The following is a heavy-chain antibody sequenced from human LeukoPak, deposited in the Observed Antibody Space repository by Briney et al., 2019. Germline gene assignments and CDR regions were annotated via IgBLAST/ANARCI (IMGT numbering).Heavy chain of an antibody. CDR2: TSGYNGNT. Sequence: ASVKVSCKASGYTFTSYGISWVRQAPGQGLEWMGWTSGYNGNTHYALNLQGRVTMTTDTSTSTAYMELRSLRSDDTAVYYCARDEARYSSGYYPNWFDPWGQGTLVTVSS. D-gene: IGHD3-22*01. CDR1: GYTFTSYG. V-gene: IGHV1-18*01. J-gene: IGHJ5*02. CDR3: ARDEARYSSGYYPNWFDP.